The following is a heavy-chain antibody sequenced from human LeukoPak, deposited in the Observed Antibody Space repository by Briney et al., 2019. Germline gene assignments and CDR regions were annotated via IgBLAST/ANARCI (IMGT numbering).Heavy chain of an antibody. CDR1: GYTLTELS. CDR2: FDPEDGET. CDR3: ATFMARGGILGYRGNWFDP. V-gene: IGHV1-24*01. J-gene: IGHJ5*02. Sequence: ASVKVSCKVSGYTLTELSMHWVRQAPGKGLEWMGGFDPEDGETIYAQKFQGRVTMTEDTSTDTAYMELSSLRSEDTAVYYCATFMARGGILGYRGNWFDPWGQGTLVTVSS. D-gene: IGHD5-18*01.